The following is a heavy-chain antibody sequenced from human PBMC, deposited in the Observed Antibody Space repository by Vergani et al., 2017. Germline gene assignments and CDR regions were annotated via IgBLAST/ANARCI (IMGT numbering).Heavy chain of an antibody. CDR3: AIDGALFGVVNSDGMDV. D-gene: IGHD3-3*01. CDR1: GFTFSDYY. Sequence: QVQLVESGGGLVKPGGSLRLSCVASGFTFSDYYMSWIRQAPGKGLEWVSYISSSGSYTNYADSVKGRFTISRDNAKNSLYLQMNSLRAEDTAVYYCAIDGALFGVVNSDGMDVWGQGTTVTVSS. V-gene: IGHV3-11*05. CDR2: ISSSGSYT. J-gene: IGHJ6*02.